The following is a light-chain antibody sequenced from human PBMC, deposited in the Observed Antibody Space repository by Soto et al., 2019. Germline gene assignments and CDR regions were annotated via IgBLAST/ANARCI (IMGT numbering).Light chain of an antibody. J-gene: IGKJ4*01. Sequence: EIVLTQSPATLSLSPGERATLSCRASQSVSSYLAWYQQKPGQAPRLLIYDASNRATGIPVRFSGSGSGTDFTLTISSLEPEDFAVYYCQQRSNWPLTFGRGTKVEIK. CDR1: QSVSSY. CDR2: DAS. CDR3: QQRSNWPLT. V-gene: IGKV3-11*01.